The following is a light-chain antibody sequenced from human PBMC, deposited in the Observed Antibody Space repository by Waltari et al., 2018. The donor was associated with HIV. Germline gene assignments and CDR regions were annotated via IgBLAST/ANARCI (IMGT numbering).Light chain of an antibody. CDR3: SSYGDSLKVL. J-gene: IGLJ2*01. V-gene: IGLV2-8*01. CDR1: SSAIGASDF. CDR2: EVT. Sequence: QSALTQPPSASGSLGQSVTISCTGSSSAIGASDFVSWFQQHPHSAPQLLLYEVTRRPATVSDRFSGSRSGNTAFLTVAGLQPDDEATYFCSSYGDSLKVLFGGGTNVTVL.